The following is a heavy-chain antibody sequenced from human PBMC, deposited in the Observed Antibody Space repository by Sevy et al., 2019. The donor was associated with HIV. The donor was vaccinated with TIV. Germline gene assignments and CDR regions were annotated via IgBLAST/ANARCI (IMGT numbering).Heavy chain of an antibody. CDR1: GGSVSSVTYY. J-gene: IGHJ6*03. CDR2: IYKTGST. V-gene: IGHV4-61*01. CDR3: ARVPRGQLWYSGSLGGYYYHMDV. D-gene: IGHD3-16*01. Sequence: SETLSLSCSVSGGSVSSVTYYWSWIRQPPGKGLEWIGHIYKTGSTNYKLSLQSRVTISVDTSTNQFSLRLRSVTAADTAVYYCARVPRGQLWYSGSLGGYYYHMDVWGKGTTVTVSS.